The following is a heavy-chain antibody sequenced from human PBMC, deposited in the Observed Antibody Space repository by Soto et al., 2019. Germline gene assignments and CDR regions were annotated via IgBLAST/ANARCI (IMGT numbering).Heavy chain of an antibody. CDR2: IYYSGST. CDR1: GGSICSSSYY. CDR3: ARHSGSYYGSGSSPRYYYYYGMDV. V-gene: IGHV4-39*01. J-gene: IGHJ6*02. Sequence: SETLSLTCTVSGGSICSSSYYWGWIRQPPGKGLEWIGSIYYSGSTYYNPSLKSRVTISVDTSKNQFSLKLSSVTAADTAVYYCARHSGSYYGSGSSPRYYYYYGMDVWGQGTTVTVSS. D-gene: IGHD3-10*01.